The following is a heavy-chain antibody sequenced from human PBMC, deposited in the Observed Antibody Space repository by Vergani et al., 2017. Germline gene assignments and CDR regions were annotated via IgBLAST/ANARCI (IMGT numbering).Heavy chain of an antibody. J-gene: IGHJ3*02. D-gene: IGHD2-15*01. Sequence: EVQLVQSGAEVKKPGESLKISCKGSGYSFTSYWIGWVRQMPGKGLEWMGIIYPGDSDTRYSPSFQGQVTISADKSISTAYLQWSSLKASDTAMYYCASQYWSGGSCYAVNGAFDIWGQGTMVTVSS. V-gene: IGHV5-51*01. CDR1: GYSFTSYW. CDR2: IYPGDSDT. CDR3: ASQYWSGGSCYAVNGAFDI.